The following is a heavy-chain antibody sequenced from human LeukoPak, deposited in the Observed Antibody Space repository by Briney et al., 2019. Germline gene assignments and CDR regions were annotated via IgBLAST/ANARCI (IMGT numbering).Heavy chain of an antibody. CDR2: ISGSGGSA. V-gene: IGHV3-23*01. J-gene: IGHJ4*02. CDR3: AKDLPFAGSGSVSY. D-gene: IGHD3-10*01. Sequence: GGSLRLSCAASGFTFSSYAMSWVRQAPGKGLEWVSAISGSGGSAYYADSVKGRFTISRDNSKNALYPQMNSLRAEDTAVYYCAKDLPFAGSGSVSYWGQGTLVTVSS. CDR1: GFTFSSYA.